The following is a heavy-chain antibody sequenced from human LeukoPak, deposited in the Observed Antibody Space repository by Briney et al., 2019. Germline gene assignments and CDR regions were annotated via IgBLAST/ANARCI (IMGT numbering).Heavy chain of an antibody. J-gene: IGHJ4*02. D-gene: IGHD3-3*01. V-gene: IGHV1-46*01. CDR3: ARDGTTIFGVLTYYFDY. CDR1: GYTFTSFY. CDR2: ITPTGGSA. Sequence: ASVKVSCKASGYTFTSFYMHWVRQAPGQGLEWMGLITPTGGSASYAQRFQGRVTMTRDTSTSTVYMELSSLRSEDTAVYYCARDGTTIFGVLTYYFDYWGQGTLVTVSS.